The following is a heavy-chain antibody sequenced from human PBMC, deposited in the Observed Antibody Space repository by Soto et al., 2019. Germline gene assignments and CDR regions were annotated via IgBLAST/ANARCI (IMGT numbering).Heavy chain of an antibody. CDR1: GFTFSSYE. CDR3: ARDSDPYYDFWSGKYYYYYGVDV. D-gene: IGHD3-3*01. V-gene: IGHV3-48*03. CDR2: ISSSGSTI. J-gene: IGHJ6*02. Sequence: HPGGSLRLSCAASGFTFSSYEMNWVRQAPGKGLEWVSYISSSGSTIYYADSVKGRFTISRDNAKNSLYLQMNSLRAEDTAVYYCARDSDPYYDFWSGKYYYYYGVDVWGQGTTVTVSS.